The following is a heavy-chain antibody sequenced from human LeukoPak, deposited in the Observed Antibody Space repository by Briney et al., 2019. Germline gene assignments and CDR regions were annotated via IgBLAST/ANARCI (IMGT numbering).Heavy chain of an antibody. CDR3: ARDGITNDWGAFDI. D-gene: IGHD3-10*01. J-gene: IGHJ3*02. CDR1: GGSISSGGYY. CDR2: IYYSGST. Sequence: SETLSLTCTVSGGSISSGGYYWSWIRQHPGKGLEWIGYIYYSGSTYYNPSLKSRVIISVDTSKNQFSLKLSSVTAADTALYYCARDGITNDWGAFDIWGQGTMVTVSS. V-gene: IGHV4-31*03.